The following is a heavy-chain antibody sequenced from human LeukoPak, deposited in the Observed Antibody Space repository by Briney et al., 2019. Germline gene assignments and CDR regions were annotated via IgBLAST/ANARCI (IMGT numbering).Heavy chain of an antibody. Sequence: KTGGSLRLSCAASGFTFSSYGMSWVRQAPGKGLEWVSSISSSSSYIYYADSVKGRFTISRDNAKNSLYLQMNSLRAEDTAVYYCARGRDKMVYAIYHYYYYMDVWGKGTTVTVSS. D-gene: IGHD2-8*01. CDR1: GFTFSSYG. CDR3: ARGRDKMVYAIYHYYYYMDV. J-gene: IGHJ6*03. V-gene: IGHV3-21*01. CDR2: ISSSSSYI.